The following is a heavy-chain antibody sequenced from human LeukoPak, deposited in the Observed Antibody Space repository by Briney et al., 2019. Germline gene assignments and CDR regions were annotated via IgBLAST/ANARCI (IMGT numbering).Heavy chain of an antibody. CDR3: ARGPRYSSSWYYYYMDV. V-gene: IGHV4-34*01. J-gene: IGHJ6*03. D-gene: IGHD6-13*01. CDR1: GGSFSGYY. CDR2: INHSGST. Sequence: SETLSLTCAVYGGSFSGYYWSWIRQPPGKGLEWIGEINHSGSTNYNPSLKSRVTISVDTSKNQFSLKLSSVTAADTAVYYCARGPRYSSSWYYYYMDVWGKGTTVTVSS.